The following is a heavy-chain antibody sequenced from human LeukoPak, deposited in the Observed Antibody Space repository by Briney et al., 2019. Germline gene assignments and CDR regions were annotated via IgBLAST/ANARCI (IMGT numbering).Heavy chain of an antibody. V-gene: IGHV3-48*01. J-gene: IGHJ4*02. CDR1: GFTFSSYS. Sequence: GGSLRLSCAASGFTFSSYSMNWVRQAPGKGLEWVSYISSSNSTIYYADSVQGRFTISRDNAKKSLYLQINSLRAEDTAVYYCARSVVYTYFDYWGQGTLVTVSS. CDR2: ISSSNSTI. D-gene: IGHD2-8*02. CDR3: ARSVVYTYFDY.